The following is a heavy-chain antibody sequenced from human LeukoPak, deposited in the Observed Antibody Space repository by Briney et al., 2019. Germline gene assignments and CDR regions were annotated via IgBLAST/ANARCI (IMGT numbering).Heavy chain of an antibody. CDR1: GYTFTSYA. CDR2: INPNSGGT. Sequence: ASVKVSCKASGYTFTSYAMHWVRQAPGQGLEWMGWINPNSGGTNYAQKFQGRVTMTRDTSISTAYMELSRLRSDDTAVYYCARGGIAAAVNAFDIWGQGTMVTVSS. J-gene: IGHJ3*02. D-gene: IGHD6-13*01. CDR3: ARGGIAAAVNAFDI. V-gene: IGHV1-2*02.